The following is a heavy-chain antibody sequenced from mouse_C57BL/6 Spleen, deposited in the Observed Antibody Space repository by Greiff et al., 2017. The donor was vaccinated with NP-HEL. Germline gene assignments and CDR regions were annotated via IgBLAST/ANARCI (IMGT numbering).Heavy chain of an antibody. D-gene: IGHD1-1*01. Sequence: VQLQQSGPELVKPGASVKISCKASGYAFSSSWMNWVKQRPGKGLEWIGRIYPGDGDTNYNGKFKGKATLTADKSSSTAYMQLSSLTSEDSAVYFCARGYYYGSRFDYWGQGTTLTVSS. V-gene: IGHV1-82*01. J-gene: IGHJ2*01. CDR3: ARGYYYGSRFDY. CDR1: GYAFSSSW. CDR2: IYPGDGDT.